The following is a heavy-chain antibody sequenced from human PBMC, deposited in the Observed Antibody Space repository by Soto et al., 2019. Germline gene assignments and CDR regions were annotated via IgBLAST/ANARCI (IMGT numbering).Heavy chain of an antibody. J-gene: IGHJ4*01. CDR2: IYNGGST. Sequence: SETLSLTCTVSGGSISSRSYYWVLIRQPPGKGLEWIGSIYNGGSTYYNTSLKSRVTISVDTSKNQFSLNLSSVTAADTAVYYCARDLGGWMCFAYWGQGTLVTVSS. D-gene: IGHD6-19*01. V-gene: IGHV4-39*02. CDR1: GGSISSRSYY. CDR3: ARDLGGWMCFAY.